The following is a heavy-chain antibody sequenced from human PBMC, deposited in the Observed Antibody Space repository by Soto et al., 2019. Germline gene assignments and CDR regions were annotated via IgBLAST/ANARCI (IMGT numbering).Heavy chain of an antibody. CDR2: IYYSWST. V-gene: IGHV4-59*01. D-gene: IGHD3-16*01. CDR3: ARVMITFGGVLNWFDP. Sequence: SETLSLTCTVSGGSISSYYWSWIRQSPGKGLEWIGYIYYSWSTNYNPSLKSRVTISVDTSKNQFSLKLSSVTAADTAVCYCARVMITFGGVLNWFDPWGQGTLVTVSS. J-gene: IGHJ5*02. CDR1: GGSISSYY.